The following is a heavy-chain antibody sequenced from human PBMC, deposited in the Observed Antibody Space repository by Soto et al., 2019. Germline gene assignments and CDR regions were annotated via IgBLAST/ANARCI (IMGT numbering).Heavy chain of an antibody. CDR1: GYTFTNND. CDR3: ARMASFGSLNWFDP. Sequence: ASVKVSCKASGYTFTNNDVTWVRQATGQGLEWMGWMNPGSGDTGYAQKFQGRVTMTRDISIATAYMELSSLRYEDTAIYYCARMASFGSLNWFDPWGQGTLVTVSS. D-gene: IGHD5-18*01. J-gene: IGHJ5*01. V-gene: IGHV1-8*01. CDR2: MNPGSGDT.